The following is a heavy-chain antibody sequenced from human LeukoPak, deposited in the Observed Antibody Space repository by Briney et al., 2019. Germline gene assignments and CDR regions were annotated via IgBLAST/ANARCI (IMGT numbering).Heavy chain of an antibody. D-gene: IGHD5-12*01. CDR1: GFTFSSYA. Sequence: PGGSLRLSCAASGFTFSSYAMHWVRQAPGKGLEWVAVISYDGSNKYYADSVKGRFTISRDNSKNTLYLQMNSLRAEDTAVYYCARDRGRWLPTPVDAFDIWGQGTMVTVSS. V-gene: IGHV3-30-3*01. J-gene: IGHJ3*02. CDR3: ARDRGRWLPTPVDAFDI. CDR2: ISYDGSNK.